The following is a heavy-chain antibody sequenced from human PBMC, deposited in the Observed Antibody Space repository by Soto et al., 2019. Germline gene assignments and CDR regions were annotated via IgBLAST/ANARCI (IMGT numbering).Heavy chain of an antibody. Sequence: QVQLQESGPGLVKPSETLSLPCTVSGGSISSYYWSWIRQPPGKGREWIGYIYYSGSTNYNPTLKSRVTISVDTSKNQFSLKLSSVTAADTAVYYCARRYGGNFDYWGQGTLVTVSS. CDR1: GGSISSYY. CDR2: IYYSGST. D-gene: IGHD3-16*01. V-gene: IGHV4-59*01. J-gene: IGHJ4*02. CDR3: ARRYGGNFDY.